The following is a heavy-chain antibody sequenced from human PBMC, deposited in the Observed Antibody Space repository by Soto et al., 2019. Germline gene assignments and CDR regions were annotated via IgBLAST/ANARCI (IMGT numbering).Heavy chain of an antibody. CDR2: IYYTGST. CDR3: ASQGIVGAPGAFDI. D-gene: IGHD1-26*01. V-gene: IGHV4-59*08. CDR1: GGSISGYY. J-gene: IGHJ3*02. Sequence: SETLSLTCTVSGGSISGYYWSWIRQPPGKGLEWIGYIYYTGSTYYNPSLKSRVTISVDTSKNQFSLKLSSVTAADTAVYYCASQGIVGAPGAFDIWGQGTMVTVSS.